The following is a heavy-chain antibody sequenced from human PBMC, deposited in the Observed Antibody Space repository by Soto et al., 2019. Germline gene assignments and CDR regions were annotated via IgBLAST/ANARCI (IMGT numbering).Heavy chain of an antibody. Sequence: EVQLVDSGGGLVQPGRSLRLSCTASGFTFGDYAMIWVRQAPGKGLEWVGYISSKTYGGTTDYAASVKGRFTISRDAYKSVVYMQMNCLKIQYTAIYYCTRRPSERRGYCSGGSCYPFDYWGQGNQVTVSS. D-gene: IGHD2-15*01. CDR2: ISSKTYGGTT. V-gene: IGHV3-49*04. CDR1: GFTFGDYA. J-gene: IGHJ4*02. CDR3: TRRPSERRGYCSGGSCYPFDY.